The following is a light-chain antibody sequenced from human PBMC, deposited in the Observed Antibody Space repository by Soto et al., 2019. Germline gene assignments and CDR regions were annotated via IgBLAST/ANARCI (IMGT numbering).Light chain of an antibody. V-gene: IGKV1-39*01. CDR3: QQSYSTLWT. CDR2: AAS. Sequence: DIQMTQSPSSLSASVGDRVTITCRASQSFGSYLNWYQQKPGKAPKLLIYAASSLQSGVPSRFSGSGSGTDFTLTISSLQPEDFATYYCQQSYSTLWTFGQGTKVEIK. J-gene: IGKJ1*01. CDR1: QSFGSY.